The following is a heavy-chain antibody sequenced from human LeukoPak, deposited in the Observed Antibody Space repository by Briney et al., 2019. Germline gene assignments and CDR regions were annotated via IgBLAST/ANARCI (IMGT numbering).Heavy chain of an antibody. V-gene: IGHV1-2*02. CDR1: GYTFTGYY. CDR3: ARDRRIAAAAGAFDI. CDR2: INPNSGGT. D-gene: IGHD6-13*01. J-gene: IGHJ3*02. Sequence: GASVKVSCKASGYTFTGYYMHWVRQAPGQGLEWMGWINPNSGGTNYAQKFQGRVTMTSDTSISTAYVELSRLRSDDTAVYYCARDRRIAAAAGAFDIWGQGTMVTVSS.